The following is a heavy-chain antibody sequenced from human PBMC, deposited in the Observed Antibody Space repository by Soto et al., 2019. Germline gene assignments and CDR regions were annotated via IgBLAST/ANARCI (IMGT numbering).Heavy chain of an antibody. J-gene: IGHJ6*02. CDR3: ARDQITGTTYNYYYGMDV. Sequence: GASVKVSCKASGGTFSSYAISWVRQAPGQGLGWMGGIIPIFGTANYAQKFQGRVTITADESTSTAYMELSSLRSEDTAVYYCARDQITGTTYNYYYGMDVWGQGTTVTVSS. CDR2: IIPIFGTA. D-gene: IGHD1-7*01. V-gene: IGHV1-69*13. CDR1: GGTFSSYA.